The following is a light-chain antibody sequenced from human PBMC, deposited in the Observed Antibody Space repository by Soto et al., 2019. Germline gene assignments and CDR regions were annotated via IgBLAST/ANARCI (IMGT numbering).Light chain of an antibody. CDR1: QAVTSKF. CDR2: GAS. CDR3: QQYAKWPPQT. Sequence: IVLTQSPGTLSLSPGDEATLSCKASQAVTSKFLAWYQQKPGQPPRLLILGASTRATGIADRFSGSGSGTEFTLTISNLQSEDFAVYYCQQYAKWPPQTFGQGTKVDIK. V-gene: IGKV3D-15*01. J-gene: IGKJ1*01.